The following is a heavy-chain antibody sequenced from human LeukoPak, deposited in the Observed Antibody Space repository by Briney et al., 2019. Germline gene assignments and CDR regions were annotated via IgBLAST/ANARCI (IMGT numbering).Heavy chain of an antibody. CDR1: GGSVRGGNYY. V-gene: IGHV4-61*01. CDR2: THYSGST. Sequence: SETLSLTCTVSGGSVRGGNYYCSWPRQPPGKGLECIGSTHYSGSTVYSPSLKSRVTMSIDTSKNQFSLTRSSVTAADTAVYYCARTGSTGGYWGQGTLVTVSS. CDR3: ARTGSTGGY. J-gene: IGHJ4*02. D-gene: IGHD1-14*01.